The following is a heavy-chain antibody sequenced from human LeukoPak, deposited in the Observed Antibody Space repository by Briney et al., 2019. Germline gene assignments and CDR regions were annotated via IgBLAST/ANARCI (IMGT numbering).Heavy chain of an antibody. Sequence: GGSLRLSCAASGFTFSSYGMHWVRQAPGKGLEWVAVISYDGSNKYYADSVKGRFTISRDNSKNTLYLQMNSLRAEDTAVYYCAKDRSYYDSSGYYYWGQGTLVTVTS. V-gene: IGHV3-30*18. CDR1: GFTFSSYG. D-gene: IGHD3-22*01. CDR2: ISYDGSNK. J-gene: IGHJ4*02. CDR3: AKDRSYYDSSGYYY.